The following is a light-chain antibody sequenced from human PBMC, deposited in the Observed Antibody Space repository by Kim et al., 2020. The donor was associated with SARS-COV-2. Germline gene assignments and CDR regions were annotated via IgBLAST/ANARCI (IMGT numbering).Light chain of an antibody. J-gene: IGLJ2*01. Sequence: QSVLTQPPSVSAAPGQKVTISCSGSSSNIGNNYVSWYQQLPGTAPKLLIYDNNKRPSGIPDRLSGSKSGTSATLGITGLQTGDEADYYCGTWDSSLSAVLFGGGTQLTVL. V-gene: IGLV1-51*01. CDR1: SSNIGNNY. CDR2: DNN. CDR3: GTWDSSLSAVL.